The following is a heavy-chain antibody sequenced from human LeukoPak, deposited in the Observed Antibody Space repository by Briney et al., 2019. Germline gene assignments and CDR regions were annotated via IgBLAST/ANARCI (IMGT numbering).Heavy chain of an antibody. J-gene: IGHJ4*02. D-gene: IGHD3-22*01. Sequence: SETLSLTCTVSGGSISSSSYYWGWIRQPPGRGLEWIGSIYYSGSTYYNPSLKSRVTISVDTSKNQFSLKLSSVTAADTAVYYCARYDGDSSGYIEYWGQGTLVTVSS. CDR1: GGSISSSSYY. V-gene: IGHV4-39*01. CDR3: ARYDGDSSGYIEY. CDR2: IYYSGST.